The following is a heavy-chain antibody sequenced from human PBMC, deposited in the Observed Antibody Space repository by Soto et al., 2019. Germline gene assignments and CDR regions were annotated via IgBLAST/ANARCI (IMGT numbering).Heavy chain of an antibody. Sequence: QVQLQESGPGLLRPSQTLSLTCTVSGDSITSDDYYWTWIRQPPGKGLEWLGHIYYTGSTSYNPSLGSRGSFSLAASKTQFSLRVRSVTAANRAAYYGARASVQIITPSRARDVWATGPRSSSP. CDR3: ARASVQIITPSRARDV. CDR1: GDSITSDDYY. CDR2: IYYTGST. J-gene: IGHJ6*02. V-gene: IGHV4-30-4*01. D-gene: IGHD3-10*01.